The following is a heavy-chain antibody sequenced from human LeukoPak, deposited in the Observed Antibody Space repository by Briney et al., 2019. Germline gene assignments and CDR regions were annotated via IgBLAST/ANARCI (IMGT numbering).Heavy chain of an antibody. CDR2: ITGSNPGT. CDR1: GFTFSTYA. D-gene: IGHD3-10*02. J-gene: IGHJ4*02. V-gene: IGHV3-23*01. Sequence: PGGSLRLSCAASGFTFSTYAMAWVRQTPGKGLEWAAAITGSNPGTYHAGSVRGRFTISRDNSKNTLHLQMNSLRAEDTALYYCAKDGLYYVLSTHIYYFDYWGQGTLVAVSS. CDR3: AKDGLYYVLSTHIYYFDY.